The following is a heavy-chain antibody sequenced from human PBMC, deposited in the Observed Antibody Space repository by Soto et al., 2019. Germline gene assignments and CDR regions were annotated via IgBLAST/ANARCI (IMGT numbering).Heavy chain of an antibody. CDR2: ISSSSSYI. J-gene: IGHJ4*02. V-gene: IGHV3-21*01. CDR3: ARLTADYSSGYYCY. Sequence: GGSLRLSCAASGFTFSSYSMNWVRQAPGKGLEWVSSISSSSSYIYYADSVKGRFTISRDNAKNSLYLQMNSLRAEDTAVYYCARLTADYSSGYYCYWGQGTLVTVSS. D-gene: IGHD3-22*01. CDR1: GFTFSSYS.